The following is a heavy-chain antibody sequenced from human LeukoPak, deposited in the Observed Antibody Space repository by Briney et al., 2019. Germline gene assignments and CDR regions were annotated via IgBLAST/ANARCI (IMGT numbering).Heavy chain of an antibody. CDR1: GYSFSSYW. CDR2: IYPSDSDT. D-gene: IGHD3-9*01. Sequence: PGESLKISCKGSGYSFSSYWIGWVRQMPGKGLEWMGIIYPSDSDTRYSPSFQGQVTISADKSISTAYLQWGSLKASDTAMYYCARSLRYFDWLFDYWGQGTLVTVSS. CDR3: ARSLRYFDWLFDY. V-gene: IGHV5-51*01. J-gene: IGHJ4*02.